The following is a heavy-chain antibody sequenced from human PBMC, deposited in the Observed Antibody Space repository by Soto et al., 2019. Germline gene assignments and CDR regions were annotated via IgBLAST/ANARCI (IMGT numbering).Heavy chain of an antibody. D-gene: IGHD3-10*01. CDR1: GGSISSGGYY. V-gene: IGHV4-31*03. CDR3: ARVPRSYYGSETNWFDP. Sequence: QVQLQESGPGLVKPSQTLSLTCTVSGGSISSGGYYWSWIRQHPGKGLEWIGYIYYSGTTYYNPSLKSRVAISVDTSKNQFSLNLTSVTAADTAVYYCARVPRSYYGSETNWFDPWGQGTLVIVSS. J-gene: IGHJ5*02. CDR2: IYYSGTT.